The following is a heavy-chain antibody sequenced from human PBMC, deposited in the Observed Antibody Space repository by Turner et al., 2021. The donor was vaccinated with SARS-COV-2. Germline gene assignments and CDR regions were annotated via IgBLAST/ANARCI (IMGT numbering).Heavy chain of an antibody. CDR3: AKCVTTCQTKGLDN. D-gene: IGHD1-26*01. CDR2: INGTGHVT. Sequence: EVQFLVSGGGLVQPGGSLRLSCAASGFTFNNFAMSWVRQAPGKGLEWVSAINGTGHVTHYVDSVKGRFTISRDSSKNTLYLQMNSLRVEDTAIYYCAKCVTTCQTKGLDNWGQGTLVTVSS. J-gene: IGHJ4*02. CDR1: GFTFNNFA. V-gene: IGHV3-23*01.